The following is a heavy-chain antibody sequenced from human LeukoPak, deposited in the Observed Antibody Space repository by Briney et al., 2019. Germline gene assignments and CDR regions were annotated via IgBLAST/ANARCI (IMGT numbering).Heavy chain of an antibody. V-gene: IGHV3-30-3*01. J-gene: IGHJ3*02. CDR2: ISYDGSNK. Sequence: GGSLRLSCAASGFTFSSYAMHWVRQAPGKGLEWVAVISYDGSNKYYADSVKGRFTISRDNSKNTLCLQMNSLRAEDTAVYYCARDFDAFDIWGQGTMVTVSS. CDR3: ARDFDAFDI. CDR1: GFTFSSYA.